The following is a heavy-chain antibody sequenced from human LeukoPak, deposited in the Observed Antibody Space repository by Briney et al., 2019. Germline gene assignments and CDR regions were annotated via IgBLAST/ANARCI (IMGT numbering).Heavy chain of an antibody. D-gene: IGHD3-3*01. CDR3: ARGGYDFWSGYYPSKGMDV. J-gene: IGHJ6*02. Sequence: GASVKVSCKASGYTFTSYDINWVRQATGQGLEWMGWMNPNSGNTGYAQKFQGRVTMTRNTSISTAYMELSSLRPEDTAVYCCARGGYDFWSGYYPSKGMDVWGQGTTVTVSS. CDR1: GYTFTSYD. CDR2: MNPNSGNT. V-gene: IGHV1-8*01.